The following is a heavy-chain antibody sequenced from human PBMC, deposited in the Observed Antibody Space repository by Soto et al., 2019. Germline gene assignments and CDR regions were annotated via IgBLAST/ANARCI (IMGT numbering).Heavy chain of an antibody. CDR2: ISHSGIT. CDR3: ARISHDSFYGWLDP. V-gene: IGHV4-31*03. D-gene: IGHD4-17*01. Sequence: PSETLSLTCTVSGGSITTGGDYWSWIRQNPGKGLEWIGYISHSGITEYNPSLNSRLTLSIDTSKNQFSLEMTSVTAADTAVYYCARISHDSFYGWLDPWGQGIPVTVSS. J-gene: IGHJ5*02. CDR1: GGSITTGGDY.